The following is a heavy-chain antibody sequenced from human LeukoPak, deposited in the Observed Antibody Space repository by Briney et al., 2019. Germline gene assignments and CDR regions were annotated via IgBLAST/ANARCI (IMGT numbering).Heavy chain of an antibody. CDR1: GFTFSHYW. CDR2: IKQDGSEK. D-gene: IGHD2-8*01. V-gene: IGHV3-7*01. J-gene: IGHJ4*02. CDR3: ARARWVNGLYYFDY. Sequence: PGGSLSLSCAASGFTFSHYWMSWVRQAPGKGLEWVANIKQDGSEKYYVDSVKGRFGISRDNAQNSLYLQMNSLRAEDTAMYYCARARWVNGLYYFDYWGQGTLVTVSS.